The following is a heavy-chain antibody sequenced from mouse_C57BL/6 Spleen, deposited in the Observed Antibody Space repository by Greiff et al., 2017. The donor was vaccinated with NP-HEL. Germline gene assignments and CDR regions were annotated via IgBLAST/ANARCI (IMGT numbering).Heavy chain of an antibody. D-gene: IGHD1-1*01. CDR1: GFSLTSYG. J-gene: IGHJ1*03. CDR3: AKTGYYGSSSYWYFDV. Sequence: QVQLQQSGPGLVQPSQSLSITCTVSGFSLTSYGVHWVRQSPGKGLAWLGVIWRGGSTDYNAAFMSRLSITKENAKSQVFFKMNSLQADDTAIYYGAKTGYYGSSSYWYFDVWGTGTTVTVSS. V-gene: IGHV2-5*01. CDR2: IWRGGST.